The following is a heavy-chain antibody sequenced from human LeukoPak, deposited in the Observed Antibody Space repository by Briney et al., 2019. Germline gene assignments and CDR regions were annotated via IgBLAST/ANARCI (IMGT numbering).Heavy chain of an antibody. CDR2: ISYSGST. Sequence: PSETLSLTCTVSGDSLSSRTYYWGWVRQPPGKGLQWIGTISYSGSTHDNPSLKSRVTMSVDTSKNEFSLKLTSLTAADTAIYYCGRLMPHSGYGRFFDCWGQETLVTVSS. D-gene: IGHD5-12*01. J-gene: IGHJ4*02. V-gene: IGHV4-39*01. CDR3: GRLMPHSGYGRFFDC. CDR1: GDSLSSRTYY.